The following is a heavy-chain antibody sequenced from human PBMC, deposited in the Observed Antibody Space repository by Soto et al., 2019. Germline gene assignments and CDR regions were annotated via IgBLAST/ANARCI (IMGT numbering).Heavy chain of an antibody. Sequence: LSLTCTGSGASISGFSWSWVRQPPGKGLEWIGSIHYSGITTYNPSLKSRVTLSLDTSTSQFSLSLASVTAADTATFYCAIHGSTVDTSGAFDHWGQGTQVTVSS. CDR1: GASISGFS. CDR2: IHYSGIT. CDR3: AIHGSTVDTSGAFDH. V-gene: IGHV4-59*08. J-gene: IGHJ5*02. D-gene: IGHD5-18*01.